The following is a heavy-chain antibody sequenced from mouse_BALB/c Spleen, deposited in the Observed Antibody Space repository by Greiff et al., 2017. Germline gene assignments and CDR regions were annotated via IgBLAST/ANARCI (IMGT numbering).Heavy chain of an antibody. Sequence: EVKLMGSGGGLVKPGGSLKLSCAASGFTFSSYTMSWVRQTPEKRLEWVATISSGGSYTYYPDSVKGRFTISRDNAKNTLYLQMSSLKSEDTAMYYCTRDGYYGYDGFAYWGQGTLVTVSA. CDR2: ISSGGSYT. CDR1: GFTFSSYT. V-gene: IGHV5-6-4*01. D-gene: IGHD2-2*01. J-gene: IGHJ3*01. CDR3: TRDGYYGYDGFAY.